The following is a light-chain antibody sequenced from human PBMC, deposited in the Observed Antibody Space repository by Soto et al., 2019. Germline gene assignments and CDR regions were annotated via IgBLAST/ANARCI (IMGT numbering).Light chain of an antibody. J-gene: IGKJ2*01. Sequence: ELVLTQSPDTLSLSPGERATLSCRANENVGSNYLAWYQQQPGQPPRLLIFGASSRATGVPGRFTGIGSGALFSLDISSLEPEDSAAYYCQYYGYGADTFGQGTKLEI. V-gene: IGKV3-20*01. CDR3: QYYGYGADT. CDR1: ENVGSNY. CDR2: GAS.